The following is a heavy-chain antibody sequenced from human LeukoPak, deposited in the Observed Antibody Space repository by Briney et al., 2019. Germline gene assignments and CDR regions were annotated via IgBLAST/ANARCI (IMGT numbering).Heavy chain of an antibody. J-gene: IGHJ4*02. V-gene: IGHV6-1*01. CDR1: GDSVSSKSV. D-gene: IGHD5-24*01. Sequence: SQTLSLTCGISGDSVSSKSVWNWIRQSPSRGLEWLGRVYYRSKWSKNYAVSVKSRITVNPDTSTNQFSLQLSSVTAEDTAVYYCARGDQDFDFWGQGTLVTVSS. CDR3: ARGDQDFDF. CDR2: VYYRSKWSK.